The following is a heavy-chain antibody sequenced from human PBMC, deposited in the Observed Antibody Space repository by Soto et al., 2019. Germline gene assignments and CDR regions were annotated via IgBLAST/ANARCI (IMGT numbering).Heavy chain of an antibody. Sequence: ASVKVSCKASGYTFTSYGISWVRQAPGQGLEWMGWISAYNGNTSYAQKLQGRVTMTTDTSTSTAYMELRSLRSDDTAVYYCARYRGKSTYDFWSGYYRGYYYYGMDVWGQGTTVTV. CDR3: ARYRGKSTYDFWSGYYRGYYYYGMDV. CDR1: GYTFTSYG. D-gene: IGHD3-3*01. CDR2: ISAYNGNT. V-gene: IGHV1-18*01. J-gene: IGHJ6*02.